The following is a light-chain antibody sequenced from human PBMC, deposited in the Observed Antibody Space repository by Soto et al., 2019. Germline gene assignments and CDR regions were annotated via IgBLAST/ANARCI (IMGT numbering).Light chain of an antibody. CDR1: QSVSSNY. Sequence: EIVLTQSPGTLCLSPGERAALSCRASQSVSSNYLAWYQRRPGQAPRLLISAASSRATGIPDMFSGSGSGTDFTLTISIPQPEDFAVYYCQQYGSSPYTFGQGTKLQIK. CDR2: AAS. J-gene: IGKJ2*01. CDR3: QQYGSSPYT. V-gene: IGKV3-20*01.